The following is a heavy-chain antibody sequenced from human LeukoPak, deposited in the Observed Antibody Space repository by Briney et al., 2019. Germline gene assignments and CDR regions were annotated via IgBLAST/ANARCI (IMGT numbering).Heavy chain of an antibody. CDR3: AKCLYYDSSGYSLTADY. CDR2: GSGATT. Sequence: GSGATTYYAHSVKARFTISRDNSKNTLYLQLNSLRAEDTAVYYCAKCLYYDSSGYSLTADYWGQGTLVTVPS. D-gene: IGHD3-22*01. V-gene: IGHV3-23*01. J-gene: IGHJ4*02.